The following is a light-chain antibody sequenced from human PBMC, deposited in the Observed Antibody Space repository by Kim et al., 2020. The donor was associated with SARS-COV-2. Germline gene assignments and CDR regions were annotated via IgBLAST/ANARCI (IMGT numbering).Light chain of an antibody. CDR2: WAS. CDR3: QQYYNIPYT. Sequence: RATINCKSSQSVLYSSNNKDYVAWYQHKPGQSPKLLIYWASIRESAVPDRFSGSGSGTDFTLTISSLQAEDVAIYYCQQYYNIPYTFGQGTKLEI. J-gene: IGKJ2*01. CDR1: QSVLYSSNNKDY. V-gene: IGKV4-1*01.